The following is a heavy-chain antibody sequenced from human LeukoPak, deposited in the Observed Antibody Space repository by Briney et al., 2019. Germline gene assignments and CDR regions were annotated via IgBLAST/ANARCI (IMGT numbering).Heavy chain of an antibody. CDR3: ARGAIFGVVITYYYYMDV. D-gene: IGHD3-3*01. CDR1: GSFTSYG. Sequence: GASVKVSCKASGSFTSYGITWVRQAPGQGLEWMGWINTDNGNADYAQKFQGRVTLTTDTSPRIGYMELRSLGYDDTAVYYCARGAIFGVVITYYYYMDVWGKGTTVTVSS. V-gene: IGHV1-18*01. CDR2: INTDNGNA. J-gene: IGHJ6*03.